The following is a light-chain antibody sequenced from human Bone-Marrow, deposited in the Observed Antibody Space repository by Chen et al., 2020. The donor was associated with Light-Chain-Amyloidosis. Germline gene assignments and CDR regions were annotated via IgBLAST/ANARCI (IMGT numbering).Light chain of an antibody. Sequence: QSALTQPASVSGSPGQSSTISCPGTSSDVGGDNHVSWYQQHPDKAPKLMIYEVTSRPSWVPDRFSGSKSDNTASLTISVLQTEDEADYFCSSYTITNALVFGSGTRVTVL. J-gene: IGLJ1*01. V-gene: IGLV2-14*01. CDR3: SSYTITNALV. CDR1: SSDVGGDNH. CDR2: EVT.